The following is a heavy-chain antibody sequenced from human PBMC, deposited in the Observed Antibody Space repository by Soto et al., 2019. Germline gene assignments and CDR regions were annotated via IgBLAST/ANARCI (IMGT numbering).Heavy chain of an antibody. D-gene: IGHD6-19*01. CDR1: RFTFSIYC. Sequence: LXLSFAPSRFTFSIYCMHWVRQPPGKGLVWVSRINTDGSTTTYADSVKGRFTISRDNAKNTLYLQMNSLRAEDTAAYCCARGRASAWPYWGQGTLVTVSS. CDR2: INTDGSTT. CDR3: ARGRASAWPY. V-gene: IGHV3-74*01. J-gene: IGHJ4*02.